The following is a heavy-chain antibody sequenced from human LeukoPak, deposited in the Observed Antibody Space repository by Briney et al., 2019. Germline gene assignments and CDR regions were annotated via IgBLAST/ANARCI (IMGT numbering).Heavy chain of an antibody. J-gene: IGHJ4*02. CDR3: AKSQYDILTGYTYYSDY. CDR1: GFTFSSYG. V-gene: IGHV3-30*02. CDR2: IRYDGSNK. D-gene: IGHD3-9*01. Sequence: GGSLRLSCAASGFTFSSYGMHWVRQAPGKGLEWVAFIRYDGSNKYYADSVKGRFTISRDNSKNTLYLQMNSLRAEDTAVYYCAKSQYDILTGYTYYSDYWGQGTLVTVSS.